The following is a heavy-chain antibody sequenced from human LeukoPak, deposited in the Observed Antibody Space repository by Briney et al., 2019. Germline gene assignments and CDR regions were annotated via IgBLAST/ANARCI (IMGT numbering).Heavy chain of an antibody. CDR3: AKAIGGWSRGPFDY. V-gene: IGHV3-23*01. D-gene: IGHD2-15*01. J-gene: IGHJ4*02. Sequence: GRSLRLSCAASGFTFSSYGMHWVRQAPGKGLEWVSAISGSGGSTYYADSVKGRFTISRDNSKNTLYLQMNSLRAEDTAVYYCAKAIGGWSRGPFDYWGQGTLVTVSS. CDR2: ISGSGGST. CDR1: GFTFSSYG.